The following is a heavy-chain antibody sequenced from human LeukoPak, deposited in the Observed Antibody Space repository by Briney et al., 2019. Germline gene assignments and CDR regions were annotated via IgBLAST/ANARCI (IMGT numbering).Heavy chain of an antibody. D-gene: IGHD3-10*01. Sequence: ASVKVSCKASGYTFTSYYMHWVRQAPGQGLEWMGIINPSGGSTSYAQRFQGRVTMTRDTSTSTVYMELSSLRSEDTAVYYCARDRVSVRGAYEIDYWGQGTLVTVSS. V-gene: IGHV1-46*01. CDR1: GYTFTSYY. CDR3: ARDRVSVRGAYEIDY. J-gene: IGHJ4*02. CDR2: INPSGGST.